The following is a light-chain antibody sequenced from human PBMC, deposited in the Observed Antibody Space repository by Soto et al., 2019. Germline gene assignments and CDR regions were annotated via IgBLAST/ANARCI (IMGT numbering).Light chain of an antibody. CDR1: QSVSSN. V-gene: IGKV3-15*01. CDR3: QQSWT. Sequence: EIVMTQSPSTLSVSPVERATLSCRASQSVSSNLAWYQQKPGQAPRLLIYGASTRATGIPARFSGSGSGTEFNLTISILHSEDFAVYYCQQSWTFGQGTKVDIK. J-gene: IGKJ1*01. CDR2: GAS.